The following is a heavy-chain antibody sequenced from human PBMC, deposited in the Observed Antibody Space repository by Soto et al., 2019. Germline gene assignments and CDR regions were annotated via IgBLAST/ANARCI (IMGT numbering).Heavy chain of an antibody. CDR1: GCTFSSYA. Sequence: SVKVSCKASGCTFSSYAISWVRQAPGQGLEWMGGIIPIFGTANYAQKFQGRVTITADESTSTAYMELSSLRSEDTAVYYCARDMVRGRLGSGMDVWGQGTTVTVSS. D-gene: IGHD3-10*01. CDR3: ARDMVRGRLGSGMDV. CDR2: IIPIFGTA. V-gene: IGHV1-69*13. J-gene: IGHJ6*02.